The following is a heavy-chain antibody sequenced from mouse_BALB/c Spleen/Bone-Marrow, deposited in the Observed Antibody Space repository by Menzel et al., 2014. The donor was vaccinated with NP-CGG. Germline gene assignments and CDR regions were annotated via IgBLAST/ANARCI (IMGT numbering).Heavy chain of an antibody. V-gene: IGHV1-7*01. CDR1: GYTFTSYW. CDR2: INPSTGYT. Sequence: QVQLKQSGAELAKPGASVKMSCKASGYTFTSYWMHWVKQRPGQGLEWIGYINPSTGYTEYNQKFKGKATLTADKSSSTAYMQLSSLTSEDSAVYYCARPYGNYYLDYWGQGTSVTVSS. J-gene: IGHJ4*01. CDR3: ARPYGNYYLDY. D-gene: IGHD2-1*01.